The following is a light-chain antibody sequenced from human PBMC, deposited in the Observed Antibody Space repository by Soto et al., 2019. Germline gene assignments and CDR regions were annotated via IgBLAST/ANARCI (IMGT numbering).Light chain of an antibody. CDR3: CSYAGSYTYV. Sequence: QSVLTQPRSVSGSPGQSVTISCTGTSSDVGGRDYVSWYQQKPGKAPKLMISEVYKRPSGVPDRFSGSKSANTAYLTISGLQADDEADYFCCSYAGSYTYVFGTGTNVTVL. CDR1: SSDVGGRDY. V-gene: IGLV2-11*02. J-gene: IGLJ1*01. CDR2: EVY.